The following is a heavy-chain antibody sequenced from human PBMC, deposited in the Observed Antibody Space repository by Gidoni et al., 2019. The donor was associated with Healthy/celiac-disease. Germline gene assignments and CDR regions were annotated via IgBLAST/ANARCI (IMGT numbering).Heavy chain of an antibody. CDR1: GGSISSGDYY. CDR2: IYYSGST. V-gene: IGHV4-30-4*01. D-gene: IGHD3-10*01. CDR3: ARESGGIPSPMYGMDV. J-gene: IGHJ6*02. Sequence: QVQLQESGPGLVKPSQTLSLTCPVSGGSISSGDYYWSWIRQPPGKGLEWIGYIYYSGSTYYNPSLKSRVTISVDTSKNQFSLKLSSVTAADTAVYYCARESGGIPSPMYGMDVWGQGTTVTVSS.